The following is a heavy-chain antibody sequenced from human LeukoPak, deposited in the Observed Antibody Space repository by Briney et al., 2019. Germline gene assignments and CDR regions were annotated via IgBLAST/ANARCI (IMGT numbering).Heavy chain of an antibody. J-gene: IGHJ3*02. CDR3: ARGDASYGPPPDAFDI. CDR2: INPNSGGT. CDR1: GYTFTGYY. Sequence: ASVKVSCKASGYTFTGYYMHWVRQAPGQGLEWMGWINPNSGGTNYAQKFQGWVTMTRDTSISTAYMELSRLRSDDTAVYYCARGDASYGPPPDAFDIWGQGTMVTVSS. D-gene: IGHD5-18*01. V-gene: IGHV1-2*04.